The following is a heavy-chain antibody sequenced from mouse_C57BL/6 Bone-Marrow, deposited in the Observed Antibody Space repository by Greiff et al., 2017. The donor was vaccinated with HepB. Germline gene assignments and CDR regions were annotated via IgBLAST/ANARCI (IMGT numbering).Heavy chain of an antibody. CDR3: ARDAPYYYGSSWYFDV. J-gene: IGHJ1*03. D-gene: IGHD1-1*01. Sequence: EVKLVESGGGLVQSGRSLRLSCATSGFTFSDFYMEWVRQAPGKGLEWIAASRNKANDYTTEYSASVKGRFIDSRDTSQSILYLQMYALRAEDTAVYYCARDAPYYYGSSWYFDVWGTGTTVTVSS. CDR1: GFTFSDFY. CDR2: SRNKANDYTT. V-gene: IGHV7-1*01.